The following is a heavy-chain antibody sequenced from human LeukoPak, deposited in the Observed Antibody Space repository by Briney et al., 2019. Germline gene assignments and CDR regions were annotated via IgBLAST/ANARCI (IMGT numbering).Heavy chain of an antibody. CDR3: ASYVDTAMGIYFDY. CDR2: IYTSGST. J-gene: IGHJ4*02. D-gene: IGHD5-18*01. Sequence: PSETLSLTCTVSGGSISSYYWSWIRQPPGKGLEWIGYIYTSGSTNYNPSLKSRVTISVDTSKNQFSLKLSSMTAADTAVYYCASYVDTAMGIYFDYWGQGTLVTVSS. CDR1: GGSISSYY. V-gene: IGHV4-4*09.